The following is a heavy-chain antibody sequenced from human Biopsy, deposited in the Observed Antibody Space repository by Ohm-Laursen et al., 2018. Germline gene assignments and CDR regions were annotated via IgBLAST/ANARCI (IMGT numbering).Heavy chain of an antibody. CDR1: GGSFSGYD. J-gene: IGHJ3*01. D-gene: IGHD4/OR15-4a*01. CDR2: FSHTGTT. CDR3: ARGPYGDNAGAFDV. Sequence: GTLSLTCAVDGGSFSGYDWTWIRQPPGKGLEWVGEFSHTGTTIYNPSLKSRLTISVDKSKNHFSLRLTSVTAADTATYFCARGPYGDNAGAFDVWGQGTVVHVSS. V-gene: IGHV4-34*01.